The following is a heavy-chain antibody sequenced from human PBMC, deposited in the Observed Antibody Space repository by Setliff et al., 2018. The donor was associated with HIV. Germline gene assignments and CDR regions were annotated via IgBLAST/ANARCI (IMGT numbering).Heavy chain of an antibody. Sequence: GGSLRLSCAASGFTFSSNWMNWVRQAPGKGLEWVASINRDGSEIHYVGSVQGRFTISRGNAKNSLYLQMNGLRAEDTAVYYCARRAYYDNSGPNAFDIWGQGTMVTVSS. CDR2: INRDGSEI. CDR3: ARRAYYDNSGPNAFDI. D-gene: IGHD3-22*01. V-gene: IGHV3-7*01. J-gene: IGHJ3*02. CDR1: GFTFSSNW.